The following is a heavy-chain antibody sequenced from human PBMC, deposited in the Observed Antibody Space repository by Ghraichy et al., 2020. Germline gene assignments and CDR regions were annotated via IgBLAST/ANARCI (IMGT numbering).Heavy chain of an antibody. CDR2: ISGSGGRT. J-gene: IGHJ3*02. CDR1: GFMFRNYD. Sequence: GGSLRLSCAASGFMFRNYDMTWVRQAPGTGLEWVSQISGSGGRTSYADSVKGRFTVSRDNSKNTLYFQMHSLRPDDTAVYCCAKDRDQHGAGSRALDMWGQGTMVTVSS. V-gene: IGHV3-23*01. D-gene: IGHD3-10*01. CDR3: AKDRDQHGAGSRALDM.